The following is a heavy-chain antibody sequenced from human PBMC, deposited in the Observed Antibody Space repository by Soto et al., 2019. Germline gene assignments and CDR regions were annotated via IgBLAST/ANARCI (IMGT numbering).Heavy chain of an antibody. CDR2: INHSGST. CDR3: SDSHYGDYGDH. CDR1: GGSFSGYY. V-gene: IGHV4-34*01. D-gene: IGHD4-17*01. Sequence: QVQLQQWGAGLLKPSETLSLTCAVYGGSFSGYYWSWIRQPPGKGLEWIGEINHSGSTNYNPSLKSRVTISVDKSKNPFSLKASPVTGADTAVYFVSDSHYGDYGDHWGQGTLVTVSS. J-gene: IGHJ4*02.